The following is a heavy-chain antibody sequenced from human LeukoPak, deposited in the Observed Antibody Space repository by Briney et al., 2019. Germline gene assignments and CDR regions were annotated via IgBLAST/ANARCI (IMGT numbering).Heavy chain of an antibody. CDR2: ISYDGSNK. CDR3: AKLGYSSGWYDFQIDAFDF. J-gene: IGHJ3*01. Sequence: GGSLRLSCAASGFSFSSYGMHWVRQAPGKGLEWVAVISYDGSNKFYADSVKGRFTISRDNSKDTLYLQMNSLRAEDTAVYYCAKLGYSSGWYDFQIDAFDFWGQGTMVTVSS. D-gene: IGHD6-19*01. V-gene: IGHV3-30*18. CDR1: GFSFSSYG.